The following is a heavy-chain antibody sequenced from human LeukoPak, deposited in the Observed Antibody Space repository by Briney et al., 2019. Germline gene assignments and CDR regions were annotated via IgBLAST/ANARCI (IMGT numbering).Heavy chain of an antibody. V-gene: IGHV3-53*01. D-gene: IGHD2-2*01. Sequence: GGSLRLSCAASGFTVSSNYMSWVRQAPGKGLEWVSVIYSGGSTYYADSVKGRFTISRDNSKNTLYLQMNSLRAEDTAVYYCAKSFRSTSLDYWGQGTLVTVSS. CDR2: IYSGGST. CDR1: GFTVSSNY. CDR3: AKSFRSTSLDY. J-gene: IGHJ4*02.